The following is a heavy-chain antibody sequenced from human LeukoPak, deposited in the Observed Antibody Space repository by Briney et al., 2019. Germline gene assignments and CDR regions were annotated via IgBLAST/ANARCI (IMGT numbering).Heavy chain of an antibody. CDR3: AKIQLRYFDWSFDY. CDR1: EFTFSSYA. J-gene: IGHJ4*02. CDR2: ISYDGNKK. V-gene: IGHV3-30*04. D-gene: IGHD3-9*01. Sequence: GGSLRLSCAASEFTFSSYAMHWVRQAPGKGLEWVAVISYDGNKKYYADSVKGRFTISRDNSKYTLSLQMNSLRAEDTAVYYCAKIQLRYFDWSFDYWGQGTLATVSS.